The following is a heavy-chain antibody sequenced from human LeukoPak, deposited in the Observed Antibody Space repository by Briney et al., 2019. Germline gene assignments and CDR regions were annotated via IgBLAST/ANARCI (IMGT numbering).Heavy chain of an antibody. CDR1: GGTFSSYA. Sequence: SVKVSCKASGGTFSSYAINWVRQAPGQGLEWMGGIIPIFGTANYAQKFQDRVTITADESTSTAYMELSSLRSEDTAIYYRASRLYCSNTRCRNFPFAYWGQGTLVTVSS. J-gene: IGHJ4*02. V-gene: IGHV1-69*13. CDR2: IIPIFGTA. CDR3: ASRLYCSNTRCRNFPFAY. D-gene: IGHD2-2*01.